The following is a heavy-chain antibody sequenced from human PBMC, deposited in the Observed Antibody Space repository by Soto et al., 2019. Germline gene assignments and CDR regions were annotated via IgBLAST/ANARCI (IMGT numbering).Heavy chain of an antibody. D-gene: IGHD3-22*01. CDR2: IYYSGST. V-gene: IGHV4-59*01. CDR3: ASGYYDSKITWAY. J-gene: IGHJ4*02. CDR1: GGSISSYY. Sequence: PSETLSLTCTVSGGSISSYYWSWIRQPPGKGLEWIGYIYYSGSTNYNPSLKSRVTISVDTSKNQFSLKLSSVTAADTAVYYCASGYYDSKITWAYWGQGTLVTVSS.